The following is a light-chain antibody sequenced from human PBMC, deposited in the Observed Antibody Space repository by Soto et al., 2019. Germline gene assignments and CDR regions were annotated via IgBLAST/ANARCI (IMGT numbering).Light chain of an antibody. CDR3: QQYNNWLTWT. CDR1: QSFSSN. Sequence: EIVLTQSPGTLSLSPGERATLSCRASQSFSSNLAWYQQKPGQAPRLLIYGASTRATGIPARFSGSGSGTEFTLTISSLQSEDFAVYYCQQYNNWLTWTFGQGTKVDIK. J-gene: IGKJ1*01. CDR2: GAS. V-gene: IGKV3-15*01.